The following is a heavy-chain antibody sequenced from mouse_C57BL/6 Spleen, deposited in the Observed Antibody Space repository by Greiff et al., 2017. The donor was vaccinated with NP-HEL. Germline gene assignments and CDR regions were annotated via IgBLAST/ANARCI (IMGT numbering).Heavy chain of an antibody. V-gene: IGHV1-15*01. CDR3: TRAFAY. CDR2: IDPETGGT. Sequence: VQLQESGAELVRPGASVTLSCKASGYTFTDYEMHWVKQTPVHGLEWIGAIDPETGGTAYNQKFKGTAILTADKSSSTAYMELRSLTSEDSAVYYCTRAFAYWGQGTLVTVSA. J-gene: IGHJ3*01. CDR1: GYTFTDYE.